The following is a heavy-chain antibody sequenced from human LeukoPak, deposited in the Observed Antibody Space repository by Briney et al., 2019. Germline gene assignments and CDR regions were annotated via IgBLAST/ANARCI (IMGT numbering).Heavy chain of an antibody. V-gene: IGHV3-23*01. J-gene: IGHJ4*02. CDR3: AKEGYYYGGSGYYLFEY. Sequence: GESLRLSCAASGFTFSNYAMNWIRQAPGKGLEWVSGIGDSGDNTYYAYSVKGRFTISRDNSKNTLYLQMASLRAEDTAVYYCAKEGYYYGGSGYYLFEYWGQGTLVTVSS. D-gene: IGHD3-22*01. CDR1: GFTFSNYA. CDR2: IGDSGDNT.